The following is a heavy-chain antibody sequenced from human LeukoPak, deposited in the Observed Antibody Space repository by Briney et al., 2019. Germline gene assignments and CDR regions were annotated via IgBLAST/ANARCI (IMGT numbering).Heavy chain of an antibody. CDR1: GGSISSYY. Sequence: PSETLSLTCTVSGGSISSYYWTWIRQPPGKGLEWIGYIYYSGSTNYNPSLKSRVTISVDTSKNQFSLKLSSVTAAVTAVYYCARERATVTTEYFDYWGQGTLVTVSS. CDR2: IYYSGST. D-gene: IGHD4-11*01. J-gene: IGHJ4*02. CDR3: ARERATVTTEYFDY. V-gene: IGHV4-59*01.